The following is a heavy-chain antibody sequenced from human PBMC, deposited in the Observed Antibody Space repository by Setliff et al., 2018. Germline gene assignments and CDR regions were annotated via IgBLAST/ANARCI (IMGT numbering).Heavy chain of an antibody. CDR1: GDSISNDTYY. CDR3: ARVAGSGYLDRCFDP. J-gene: IGHJ5*02. CDR2: VYTSGST. Sequence: PSETLSLTCTVSGDSISNDTYYWSWIRQPAGKGLEWIGRVYTSGSTNYNPSLNSRVTISLDTSENQFSLKLISVTAADTAVYYCARVAGSGYLDRCFDPWGQGTLVTVSS. D-gene: IGHD3-22*01. V-gene: IGHV4-61*02.